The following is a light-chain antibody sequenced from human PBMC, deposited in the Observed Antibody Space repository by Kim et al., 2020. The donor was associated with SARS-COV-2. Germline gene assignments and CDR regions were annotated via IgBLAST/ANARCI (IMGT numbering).Light chain of an antibody. CDR2: DAS. V-gene: IGKV3-15*01. CDR1: QSVSTN. Sequence: EILMTQSPVVLPVSQGERATLSCRASQSVSTNLAWYQQKPGQAPRLLIYDASTRATGIPTRFSGSGSGTEFTLTINSLQSEDFAVYFCQHYINWTRTFGQGTKVDIK. CDR3: QHYINWTRT. J-gene: IGKJ1*01.